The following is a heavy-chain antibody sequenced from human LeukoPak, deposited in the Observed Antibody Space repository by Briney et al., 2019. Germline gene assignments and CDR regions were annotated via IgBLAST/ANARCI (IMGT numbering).Heavy chain of an antibody. J-gene: IGHJ5*02. CDR2: TDCRSTWYN. D-gene: IGHD2-2*01. Sequence: SQTLPLTCAISGYSFSSKSDTWNWIKQSPSRCLEWLRRTDCRSTWYNDYAVSVRGRITVNPDTSKNQFSLHLNSVTPEDTAVYYCARRLTQYDCFDPWGQGILVTVSS. CDR3: ARRLTQYDCFDP. CDR1: GYSFSSKSDT. V-gene: IGHV6-1*01.